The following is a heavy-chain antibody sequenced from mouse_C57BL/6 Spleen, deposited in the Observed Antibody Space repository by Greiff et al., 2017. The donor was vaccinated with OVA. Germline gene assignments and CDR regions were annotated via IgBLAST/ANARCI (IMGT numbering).Heavy chain of an antibody. J-gene: IGHJ3*01. D-gene: IGHD4-1*01. CDR3: ARLNRDGGFAY. V-gene: IGHV2-6*01. CDR1: GFSLTSYG. CDR2: IWGVGST. Sequence: VKLMESGPGLVAPSQSLSITCTVSGFSLTSYGVDWVRQSPGKGLEWLGVIWGVGSTNYNSALKSRLSISKDNSKSQVFLKMNSLQTDDTAMYYSARLNRDGGFAYWGQGTLVTVSA.